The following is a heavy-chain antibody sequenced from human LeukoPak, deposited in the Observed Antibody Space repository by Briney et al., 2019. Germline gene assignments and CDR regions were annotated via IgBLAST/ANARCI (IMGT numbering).Heavy chain of an antibody. D-gene: IGHD6-13*01. J-gene: IGHJ4*02. CDR2: ISSSGSTI. Sequence: GGSLRLSCAASGFTFSNLWMNWVRQAPGKGLEWVSYISSSGSTIYYADSVKGRFTISRDNAKNSLYLQMNSLRADDTAVYHCARTFSSSWYGGNYFDYWGQGTLVTVSS. CDR3: ARTFSSSWYGGNYFDY. CDR1: GFTFSNLW. V-gene: IGHV3-48*04.